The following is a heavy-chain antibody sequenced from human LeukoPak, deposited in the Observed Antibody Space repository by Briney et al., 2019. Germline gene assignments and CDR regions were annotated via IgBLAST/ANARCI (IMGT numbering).Heavy chain of an antibody. CDR2: ISGSGGST. CDR3: AKDVGRSGYYGQEFDY. J-gene: IGHJ4*02. CDR1: GFTFSSYA. D-gene: IGHD3-22*01. Sequence: GGSLRLSCAASGFTFSSYAMSWVRQAPGKGLEWVSAISGSGGSTYYADSVKGRFTISRDNSKNTLYLQMNSLRAEDTAVYYCAKDVGRSGYYGQEFDYWGQGTLVTVSS. V-gene: IGHV3-23*01.